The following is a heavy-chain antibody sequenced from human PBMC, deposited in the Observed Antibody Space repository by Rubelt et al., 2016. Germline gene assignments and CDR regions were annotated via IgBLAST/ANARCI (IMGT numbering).Heavy chain of an antibody. CDR2: IDPSDSYT. J-gene: IGHJ4*02. D-gene: IGHD5-18*01. V-gene: IGHV5-10-1*01. Sequence: EVQLVQSVAEVKKPGESLRISCKGSGYSFTSYWISWVRQMPGKGLEWMGRIDPSDSYTTYIRSFQGLVTISSDKSVSAAYLEWRRLKATDTAMCYCAMDTAMVAKPYWGQGTLVTVSS. CDR1: GYSFTSYW. CDR3: AMDTAMVAKPY.